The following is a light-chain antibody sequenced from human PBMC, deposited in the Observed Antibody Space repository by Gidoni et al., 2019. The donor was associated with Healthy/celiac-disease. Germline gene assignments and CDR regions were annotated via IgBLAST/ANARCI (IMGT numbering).Light chain of an antibody. CDR1: QSVSSN. V-gene: IGKV3-15*01. J-gene: IGKJ1*01. CDR2: GAS. Sequence: EIVMTQSPATLSVSPGERATISCRASQSVSSNLAWYQQKPGQAPRLLIYGASTRATGIPASFSGSGSGTEFTLTISSLQSEDFAVYYCQQYNNWRGTFGQGTKVEIK. CDR3: QQYNNWRGT.